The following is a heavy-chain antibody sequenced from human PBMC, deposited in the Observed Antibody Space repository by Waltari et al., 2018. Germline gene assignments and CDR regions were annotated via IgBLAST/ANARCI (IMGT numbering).Heavy chain of an antibody. V-gene: IGHV3-21*01. J-gene: IGHJ4*02. CDR1: GFTFSSYS. CDR3: ARFYDSSGNGWGY. Sequence: EVQLVESGGGLVKPGGSLRLSCAASGFTFSSYSMNWVRQAPGKGLEWVSSSSSSSSYIYYADSVKGRFTISRDNAKNSLYLQMNSLRAEDTAVYYCARFYDSSGNGWGYWGQGTLVTVSS. CDR2: SSSSSSYI. D-gene: IGHD3-22*01.